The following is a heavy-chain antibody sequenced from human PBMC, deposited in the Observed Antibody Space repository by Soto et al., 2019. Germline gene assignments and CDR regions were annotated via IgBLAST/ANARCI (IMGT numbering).Heavy chain of an antibody. D-gene: IGHD2-2*01. J-gene: IGHJ6*03. CDR3: ARHVGRKPKAVVVPTATNYYYYYYMDV. V-gene: IGHV5-51*01. CDR2: IYPGDSDT. Sequence: PGESLKISCKGSGYSFTSYWIGWVRQMPGKGLEWMGIIYPGDSDTRYSPSFQGQVTISADKSISTAYLQWSSLKASDTAMYYCARHVGRKPKAVVVPTATNYYYYYYMDVWGKGTTVTVSS. CDR1: GYSFTSYW.